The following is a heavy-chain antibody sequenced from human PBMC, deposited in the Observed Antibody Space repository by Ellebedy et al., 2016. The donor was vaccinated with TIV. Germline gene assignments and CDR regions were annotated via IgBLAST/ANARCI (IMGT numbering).Heavy chain of an antibody. CDR2: ISSSSSYI. V-gene: IGHV3-21*01. J-gene: IGHJ4*02. CDR1: GFTFSSYS. D-gene: IGHD5-18*01. CDR3: AKAVGYSYGYSVFEK. Sequence: GGSLRLSXAASGFTFSSYSMNWVRQAPGKGLEWVSSISSSSSYIYYADSVKGRFTISRDNAKNSLYLQMNSLRAEDTAVYYCAKAVGYSYGYSVFEKWGQGTLVTVSS.